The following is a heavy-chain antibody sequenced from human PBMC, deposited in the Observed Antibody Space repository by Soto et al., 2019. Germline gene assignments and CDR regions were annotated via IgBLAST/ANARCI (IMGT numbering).Heavy chain of an antibody. CDR2: IYYSGST. Sequence: PSETLSLTCTVSGGSISSYYWSWIRQPPGKGLEWIGYIYYSGSTNYNPSLKSRVTISVDTSKNQFSLKLSSVTTVDTATYYCAHRPSGWYLFDYWGQGTLVTVSS. CDR3: AHRPSGWYLFDY. V-gene: IGHV4-59*01. D-gene: IGHD6-19*01. CDR1: GGSISSYY. J-gene: IGHJ4*02.